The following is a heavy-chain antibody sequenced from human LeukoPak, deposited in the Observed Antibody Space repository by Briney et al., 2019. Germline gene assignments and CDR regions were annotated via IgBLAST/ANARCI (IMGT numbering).Heavy chain of an antibody. V-gene: IGHV3-66*01. Sequence: PGGSLRLSCAASGFTFSSYWMRWVRQAPGKGLEWVSVIYSGGSTYYADSVKGRFTISRDNSKNTLYLQMNSLRAEDTAVYYCASTQRGDYFDYWGQGTLVTVSS. D-gene: IGHD2-15*01. CDR3: ASTQRGDYFDY. J-gene: IGHJ4*02. CDR2: IYSGGST. CDR1: GFTFSSYW.